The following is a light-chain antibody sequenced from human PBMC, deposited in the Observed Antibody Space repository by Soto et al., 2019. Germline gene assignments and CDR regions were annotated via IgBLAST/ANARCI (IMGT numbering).Light chain of an antibody. CDR3: QQSYSTLLIT. CDR2: AAS. CDR1: QSISSY. J-gene: IGKJ5*01. Sequence: DIQMTQSTSSLSASVGDRVTITCRASQSISSYLNWYQQKPGKAPKLLIYAASSLQSGVPSRFSGSGSGTDFTLTISSLQPEDFATYYCQQSYSTLLITFGQGTRLEIK. V-gene: IGKV1-39*01.